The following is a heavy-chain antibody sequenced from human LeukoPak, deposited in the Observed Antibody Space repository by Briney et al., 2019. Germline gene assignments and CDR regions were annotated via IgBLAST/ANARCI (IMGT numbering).Heavy chain of an antibody. J-gene: IGHJ4*02. D-gene: IGHD5-24*01. CDR1: GRSISSYY. CDR2: IYYSGST. V-gene: IGHV4-59*01. Sequence: SEPLSLTCTVSGRSISSYYWSWIRQPPGKGLEWIGYIYYSGSTNYTPSLKSRVTISVDTSKNQFSLKLSSVTAADTAVYYCARGRDGYNELDYWGQGTLVTVSS. CDR3: ARGRDGYNELDY.